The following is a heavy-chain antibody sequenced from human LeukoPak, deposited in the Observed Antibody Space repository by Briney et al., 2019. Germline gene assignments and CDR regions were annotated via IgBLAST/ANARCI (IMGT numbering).Heavy chain of an antibody. J-gene: IGHJ4*02. V-gene: IGHV3-21*01. Sequence: GGSLRLSCAASGFTFSSYSMNWVRQAPGKGLEWVSSISSSSSYIYYADSVKGRFTISRDNAKNSLYLQMNSLRAEDTAVYYCARDAAAGLILLDYWGQGTLVTVSS. CDR2: ISSSSSYI. D-gene: IGHD6-13*01. CDR1: GFTFSSYS. CDR3: ARDAAAGLILLDY.